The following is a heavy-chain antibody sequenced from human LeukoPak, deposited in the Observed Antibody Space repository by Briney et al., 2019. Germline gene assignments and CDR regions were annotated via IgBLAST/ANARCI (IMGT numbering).Heavy chain of an antibody. J-gene: IGHJ4*02. CDR2: TYYRSKWFN. CDR1: GDSPSRNSAA. D-gene: IGHD5/OR15-5a*01. CDR3: ATRTDSTTGEFDF. V-gene: IGHV6-1*01. Sequence: SQTLSLTCALSGDSPSRNSAAWDWIRQSPSRGLEWLGRTYYRSKWFNDYALSVKSRITINPDTSKNQFSLQLKSMTPEDTAVYYCATRTDSTTGEFDFWGQGALVSVSS.